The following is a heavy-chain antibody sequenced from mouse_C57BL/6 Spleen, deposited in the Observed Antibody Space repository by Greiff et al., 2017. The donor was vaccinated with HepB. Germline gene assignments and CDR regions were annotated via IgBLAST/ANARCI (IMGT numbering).Heavy chain of an antibody. Sequence: QVHVKQPGAELVKPGASVKLSCKASGYTFTSYWMQWVKQRPGQGLEWIGEIDPSDSYTNYNQKFKGKATLTVDTSSSTAYMQLSSLTSEDSAVYYCARRGYYGSSYAMDYWGQGTSVTVSS. D-gene: IGHD1-1*01. CDR1: GYTFTSYW. J-gene: IGHJ4*01. CDR3: ARRGYYGSSYAMDY. V-gene: IGHV1-50*01. CDR2: IDPSDSYT.